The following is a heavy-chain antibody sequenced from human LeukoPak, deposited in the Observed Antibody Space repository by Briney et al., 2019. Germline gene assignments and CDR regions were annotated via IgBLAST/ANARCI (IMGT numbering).Heavy chain of an antibody. CDR3: ARDKSGYYHDPYNWFDP. Sequence: SETLSLTCTVSGGSIRSGDYYWRWIRQPPGKGLEWIVYIYYSGSTYYNPSLKSRVTISVDTSKNQFTLKLTSVTAADTAVYYCARDKSGYYHDPYNWFDPWGQGTLVTVSS. V-gene: IGHV4-30-4*01. D-gene: IGHD3-3*01. CDR1: GGSIRSGDYY. J-gene: IGHJ5*02. CDR2: IYYSGST.